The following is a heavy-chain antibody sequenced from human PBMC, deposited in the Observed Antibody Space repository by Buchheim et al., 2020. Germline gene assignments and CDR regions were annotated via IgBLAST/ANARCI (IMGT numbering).Heavy chain of an antibody. D-gene: IGHD3-10*01. J-gene: IGHJ4*02. Sequence: QVQLQESGPGLVKPSETLSLTCTVSGGSISSYYWSWIRQPPGKGLEWIGYIYYSGSTNYNPSLKSRVTISVDTSKNQFSLKLSSVTAADTAVYYCARVSYYGSGSDRFDYWGQGTL. CDR1: GGSISSYY. V-gene: IGHV4-59*08. CDR3: ARVSYYGSGSDRFDY. CDR2: IYYSGST.